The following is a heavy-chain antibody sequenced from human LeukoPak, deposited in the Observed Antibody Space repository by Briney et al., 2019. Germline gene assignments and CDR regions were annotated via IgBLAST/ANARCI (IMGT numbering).Heavy chain of an antibody. Sequence: ASVKVSCKASGYILSRYAMNWVRQAPGQRLEWMGWINAGNGNTRYSQKLQGRVTISRDTSANTAYMELSSLRSEDTAVYYCVRDRGDYGDPLVGYFDLWGRGTLVTVSS. D-gene: IGHD4-17*01. CDR3: VRDRGDYGDPLVGYFDL. J-gene: IGHJ2*01. V-gene: IGHV1-3*01. CDR1: GYILSRYA. CDR2: INAGNGNT.